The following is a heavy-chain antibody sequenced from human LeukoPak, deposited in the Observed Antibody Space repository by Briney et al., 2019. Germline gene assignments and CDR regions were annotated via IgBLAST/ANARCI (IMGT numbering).Heavy chain of an antibody. D-gene: IGHD6-13*01. J-gene: IGHJ6*02. Sequence: ASVKVSCKASGYTFTSYGITWVRQAPGQGLEWMGWISGDNGNTNFPQKLQGRVTMTTDTSTSTAYMELRRLRSDDTAVYYCARSSSWYGGNYGMDVWGQGTTVTVSS. CDR3: ARSSSWYGGNYGMDV. CDR1: GYTFTSYG. CDR2: ISGDNGNT. V-gene: IGHV1-18*01.